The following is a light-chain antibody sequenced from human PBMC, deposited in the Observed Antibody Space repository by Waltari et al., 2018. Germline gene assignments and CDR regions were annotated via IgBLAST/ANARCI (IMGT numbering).Light chain of an antibody. CDR1: SSDVGGYQY. CDR2: DVT. Sequence: QSALTQPASVSGSPGQSINIPCTGTSSDVGGYQYVSWYQQHPGKAPKLMIYDVTNRPSGVSNRFSGSKSGNTASLTISGLQAEDEADYYCSSYTSSGTGVLFGGGTKLSVL. V-gene: IGLV2-14*03. J-gene: IGLJ2*01. CDR3: SSYTSSGTGVL.